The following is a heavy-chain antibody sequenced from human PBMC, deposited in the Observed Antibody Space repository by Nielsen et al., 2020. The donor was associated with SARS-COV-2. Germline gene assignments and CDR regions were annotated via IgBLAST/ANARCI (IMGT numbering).Heavy chain of an antibody. CDR3: ARGGGVDGDYGFGFADY. Sequence: GGSLRLSCAASGFRFSYYAMHWVRQAPGKGLEWVAVISYDAYHKYYADSVKGRFTISRDNSKNTLYLQMNSLRAEDTAVYYCARGGGVDGDYGFGFADYWGQGTLVTVSS. CDR1: GFRFSYYA. J-gene: IGHJ4*02. CDR2: ISYDAYHK. D-gene: IGHD4-17*01. V-gene: IGHV3-30*03.